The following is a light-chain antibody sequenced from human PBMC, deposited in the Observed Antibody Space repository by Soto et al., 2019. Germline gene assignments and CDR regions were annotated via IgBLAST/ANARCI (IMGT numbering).Light chain of an antibody. CDR3: QQYNSYPGT. V-gene: IGKV1-5*01. J-gene: IGKJ1*01. CDR2: DAS. CDR1: QSISSW. Sequence: DIQMTQSPSTLSASVGDRVTISCRASQSISSWLAGYQQKPGKAPNLLIYDASSLESVVPSRFSGSGSGTEFTLTISILQPDDFATYYCQQYNSYPGTFGQGTKVQIK.